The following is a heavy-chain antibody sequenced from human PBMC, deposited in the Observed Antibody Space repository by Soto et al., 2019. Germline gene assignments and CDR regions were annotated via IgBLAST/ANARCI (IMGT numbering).Heavy chain of an antibody. D-gene: IGHD3-22*01. CDR3: ARHDTYYYDSSGYPTSFGY. V-gene: IGHV4-39*01. Sequence: SETLSLTCTVSGGSISSSSYYWGWIRQPPGKGLEWIGSIYYSGSTYYNPSLKSRVTISVDTSKNQFSLKLSSVTAADTAVYYCARHDTYYYDSSGYPTSFGYWGQGTLVTVSS. CDR2: IYYSGST. J-gene: IGHJ4*02. CDR1: GGSISSSSYY.